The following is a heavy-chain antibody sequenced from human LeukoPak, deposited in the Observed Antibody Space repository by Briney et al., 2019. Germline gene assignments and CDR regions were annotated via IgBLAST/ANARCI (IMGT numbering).Heavy chain of an antibody. CDR2: INPNSGGT. D-gene: IGHD2-8*01. CDR1: GYTFTGYY. V-gene: IGHV1-2*02. J-gene: IGHJ3*02. Sequence: ASVKVSCKASGYTFTGYYMHWVRQAPGQGLEWMGWINPNSGGTTYAQKFQVRVTMTRDTSISTAYMELRRLRSDDTAVYYCARDSGYCTNGVCYYDAFDIWGQGTMVTVSS. CDR3: ARDSGYCTNGVCYYDAFDI.